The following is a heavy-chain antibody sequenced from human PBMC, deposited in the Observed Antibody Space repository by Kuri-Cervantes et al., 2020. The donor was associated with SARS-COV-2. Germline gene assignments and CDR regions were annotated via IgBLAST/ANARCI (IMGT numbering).Heavy chain of an antibody. CDR2: IYTSGST. V-gene: IGHV4-61*02. J-gene: IGHJ4*02. CDR3: ARRDTVTTFDY. CDR1: GGSISSGSYY. Sequence: LRLSCTVSGGSISSGSYYWSWIRQPAGKGLEWIGRIYTSGSTNYNPSLKSRVTISVDTSKNQFSLKLSSVTAADTAVYYCARRDTVTTFDYWGQGTLVTVSS. D-gene: IGHD4-17*01.